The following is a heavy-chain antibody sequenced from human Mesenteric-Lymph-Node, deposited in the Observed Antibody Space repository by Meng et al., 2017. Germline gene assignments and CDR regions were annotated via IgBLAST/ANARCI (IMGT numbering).Heavy chain of an antibody. D-gene: IGHD6-13*01. Sequence: GESLKISCEASGFSVSNSFMSWVRQAPGKGLEWVSAITVSGSTYYGDSVTGRFTISRDSTKNTLYLQMNSLRAEDTAVYFCAKERAAFDYWGQGTLVTVSS. CDR3: AKERAAFDY. CDR1: GFSVSNSF. V-gene: IGHV3-23*01. J-gene: IGHJ4*02. CDR2: ITVSGST.